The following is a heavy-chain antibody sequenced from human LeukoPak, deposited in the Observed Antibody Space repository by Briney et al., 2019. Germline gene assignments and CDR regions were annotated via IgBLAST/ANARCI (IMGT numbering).Heavy chain of an antibody. Sequence: ASVKVSCKASGYTFTGYYMHWVRQAPGQGLEWMGWINPNSGGTNYAQKFQGRVTMTRDTSIRTAYMELSRLRSDDTAVYYCARDVRGVRFLEWLQNNNWFDPWGQGTLVTVSS. V-gene: IGHV1-2*02. CDR3: ARDVRGVRFLEWLQNNNWFDP. J-gene: IGHJ5*02. D-gene: IGHD3-3*01. CDR1: GYTFTGYY. CDR2: INPNSGGT.